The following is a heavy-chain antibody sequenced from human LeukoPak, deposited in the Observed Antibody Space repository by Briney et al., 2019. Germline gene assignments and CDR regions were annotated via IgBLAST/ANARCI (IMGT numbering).Heavy chain of an antibody. D-gene: IGHD6-19*01. V-gene: IGHV3-23*01. Sequence: GGSLRLSCAGSGFTFSGFSMNWVSQAPGKWMEWDSTISGSGGSTYYADSVKGRFTISRDNSKNTLYLQMNSLRAEDTAVYYCAKARYSSGWYVFDYWGPGTLVTVSP. CDR3: AKARYSSGWYVFDY. CDR2: ISGSGGST. J-gene: IGHJ4*02. CDR1: GFTFSGFS.